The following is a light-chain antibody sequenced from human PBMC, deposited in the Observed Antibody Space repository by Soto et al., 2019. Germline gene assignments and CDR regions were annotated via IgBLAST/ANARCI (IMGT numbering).Light chain of an antibody. Sequence: EIVLTQSPGTLSFSPGDSATLSCRASQTVISDYLTWYQQTPGQAPRLLIYGASSRATDTPDRFSGRGSGTDFSLTISRLEPGDFAVYYCQVYGNSMWTFGQGTKVEI. CDR2: GAS. V-gene: IGKV3-20*01. CDR1: QTVISDY. J-gene: IGKJ1*01. CDR3: QVYGNSMWT.